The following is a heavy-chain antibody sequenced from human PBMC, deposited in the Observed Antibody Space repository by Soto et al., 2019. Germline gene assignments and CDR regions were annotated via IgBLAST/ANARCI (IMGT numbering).Heavy chain of an antibody. CDR1: GGTFSSYA. CDR2: IIPIFGTA. V-gene: IGHV1-69*06. CDR3: AREYYYDSSGYRYYFDY. D-gene: IGHD3-22*01. J-gene: IGHJ4*02. Sequence: GASVKVSCKASGGTFSSYAISWVRQAPGQGLEWMRGIIPIFGTANYAQKFQGRVTITADKSTSTAYMELSSLRSEDTAVYYCAREYYYDSSGYRYYFDYWGQGTLVTVSS.